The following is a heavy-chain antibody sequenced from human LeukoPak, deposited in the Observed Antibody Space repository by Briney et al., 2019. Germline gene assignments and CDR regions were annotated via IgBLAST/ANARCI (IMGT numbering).Heavy chain of an antibody. Sequence: GGSLRLSCAASGFTFSSYAMSWVRQAPGKGLEWVSAISGSGGSTYYADSVKGRFTISRDNSKNTLYLQMNSLRAEDTAVYYCARDFSKMYYFDYWGQGTLVTVSS. CDR2: ISGSGGST. CDR3: ARDFSKMYYFDY. V-gene: IGHV3-23*01. CDR1: GFTFSSYA. D-gene: IGHD3-3*02. J-gene: IGHJ4*02.